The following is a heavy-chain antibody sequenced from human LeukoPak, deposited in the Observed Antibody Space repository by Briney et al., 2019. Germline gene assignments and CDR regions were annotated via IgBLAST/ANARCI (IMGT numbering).Heavy chain of an antibody. CDR1: GGSISSGGYS. D-gene: IGHD3-22*01. V-gene: IGHV4-30-2*01. CDR2: IYHSGST. Sequence: SETLSLTCAVSGGSISSGGYSRSWIRQPPGKGLGWMGYIYHSGSTYYNPSLKSRVTISVDRSKNQFSLKLSSVTAADTAVYYCASQYYYDSSGYHMDYWGQGTLVTVSS. CDR3: ASQYYYDSSGYHMDY. J-gene: IGHJ4*02.